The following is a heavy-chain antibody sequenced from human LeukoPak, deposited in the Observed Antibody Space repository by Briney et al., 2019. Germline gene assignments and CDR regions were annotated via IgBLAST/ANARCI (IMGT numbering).Heavy chain of an antibody. D-gene: IGHD3-9*01. CDR2: INWNGGST. J-gene: IGHJ4*02. CDR3: ARVLRYFDWLVPDY. Sequence: PGGSLRLSCAASGFTFDDYGMSWVRQAPGKGLEWVSGINWNGGSTGYADSVRGRFTISRDNAKNSLYLQMNSLRAEDTALYYCARVLRYFDWLVPDYWGQGTLVTVSS. V-gene: IGHV3-20*04. CDR1: GFTFDDYG.